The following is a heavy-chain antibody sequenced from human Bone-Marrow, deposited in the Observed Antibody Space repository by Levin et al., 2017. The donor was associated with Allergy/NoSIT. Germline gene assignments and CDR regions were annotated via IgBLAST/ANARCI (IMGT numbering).Heavy chain of an antibody. J-gene: IGHJ4*02. CDR2: ISGSGDSP. CDR3: ARLDDILTGFYVDC. V-gene: IGHV3-23*01. Sequence: SCAASGFTFSNYGMTWVRQAPGKGLEWVSGISGSGDSPYYADSVKGRFTISRDNSKNTLYLQMNSLRADDTAVYYCARLDDILTGFYVDCWGQGTLVTVSS. CDR1: GFTFSNYG. D-gene: IGHD3-9*01.